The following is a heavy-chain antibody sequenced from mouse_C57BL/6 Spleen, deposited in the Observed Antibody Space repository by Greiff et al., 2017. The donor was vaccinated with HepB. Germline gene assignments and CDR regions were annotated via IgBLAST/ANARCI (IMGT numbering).Heavy chain of an antibody. J-gene: IGHJ4*01. D-gene: IGHD2-3*01. CDR2: ISSGGSYT. CDR3: ADGYYDAMDY. V-gene: IGHV5-6*02. CDR1: GFTFSSYG. Sequence: DVKLVESGGDLVKPGGSLKLSCAASGFTFSSYGMSWVRQTPDKRLEWVATISSGGSYTYYPDSVKGRFTISRDNAKNTLYLQMSSLKSEDTAMYYCADGYYDAMDYWGQGTSVTVSS.